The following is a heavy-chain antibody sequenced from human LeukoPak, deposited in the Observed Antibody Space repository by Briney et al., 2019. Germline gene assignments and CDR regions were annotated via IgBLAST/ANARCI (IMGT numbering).Heavy chain of an antibody. CDR2: ISYSGST. V-gene: IGHV4-59*01. CDR3: ARDRRCSGGSCYDY. Sequence: SETLSLTCTVSGGSISPYYWNWIRQPPGKGLEWIGYISYSGSTYYSPSIRGRATILVDTSKNQFSLKLYSVTAADTAVYYCARDRRCSGGSCYDYWGQGTLVTVSS. J-gene: IGHJ4*02. D-gene: IGHD2-15*01. CDR1: GGSISPYY.